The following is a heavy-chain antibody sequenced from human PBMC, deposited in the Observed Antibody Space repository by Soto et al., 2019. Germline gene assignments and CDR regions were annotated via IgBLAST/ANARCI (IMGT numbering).Heavy chain of an antibody. V-gene: IGHV1-3*01. CDR3: ARERATMVRGVPDNWFDP. J-gene: IGHJ5*02. CDR2: INAGNGNT. Sequence: QVQLVQSGAEVKKPGASVKVSCKASGYTFTSYAMHWVRQAPGQRLAWMGWINAGNGNTKYSQKFQGRVTITRDTAASTTYMELSSLRSEDTAVYYWARERATMVRGVPDNWFDPWGQGTLVTVSS. CDR1: GYTFTSYA. D-gene: IGHD3-10*01.